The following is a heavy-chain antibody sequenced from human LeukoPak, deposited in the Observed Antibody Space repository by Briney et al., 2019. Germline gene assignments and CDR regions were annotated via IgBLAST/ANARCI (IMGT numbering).Heavy chain of an antibody. CDR1: GFTFSSYW. CDR3: ARRGLVPAFDI. J-gene: IGHJ3*02. D-gene: IGHD3-10*02. V-gene: IGHV3-74*01. CDR2: VNSDGNIT. Sequence: GGSLRLSWAASGFTFSSYWMHWVRQAPGMGLVWLSRVNSDGNITTYADSVRGRFTISRDNAKNTLYLQLNSLRAEDTAVYYCARRGLVPAFDIWGQGTMVSVTS.